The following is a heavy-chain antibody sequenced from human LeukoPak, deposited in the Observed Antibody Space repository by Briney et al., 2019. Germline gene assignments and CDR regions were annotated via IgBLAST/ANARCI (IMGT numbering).Heavy chain of an antibody. D-gene: IGHD2-15*01. CDR1: GGSISSGSYY. CDR3: ARNPKMVVAYDY. CDR2: IYTSGST. J-gene: IGHJ4*02. V-gene: IGHV4-61*02. Sequence: SETLSLTCTVSGGSISSGSYYWSWIRQPAGKGLEWIGRIYTSGSTNYNPSLKSRVTISVDTSKNQFSLKLSSVTAADTAVYYCARNPKMVVAYDYWGQGTLVTVSS.